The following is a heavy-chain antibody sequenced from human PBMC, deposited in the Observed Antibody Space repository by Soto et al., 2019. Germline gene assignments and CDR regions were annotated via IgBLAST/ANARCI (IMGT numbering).Heavy chain of an antibody. CDR2: IQRSGET. CDR1: GFTVSRYD. Sequence: QVVESGGGLIQAGGSTRLSCLASGFTVSRYDMAWVRQAPGKGLEWASIIQRSGETYYSDSAQGRFTISRDNSKNAVYLQTSSLKVVDTGVYLCVRVLYDSGVVDFWGQGSLITVS. CDR3: VRVLYDSGVVDF. V-gene: IGHV3-53*01. J-gene: IGHJ4*02. D-gene: IGHD5-12*01.